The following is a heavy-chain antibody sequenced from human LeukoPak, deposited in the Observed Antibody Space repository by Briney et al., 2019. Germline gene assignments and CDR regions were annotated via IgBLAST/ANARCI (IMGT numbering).Heavy chain of an antibody. Sequence: SETLSLTCTVSGGSLSNYYWTWIRQPPGKGLEWIGYIYYSGSTNYNPSLESRVTISIDTSKNQFSLKLSSVTAADTAVYYCARPNSYYLGNAAFDIWGQGTMVTVSS. D-gene: IGHD4-11*01. J-gene: IGHJ3*02. CDR3: ARPNSYYLGNAAFDI. CDR1: GGSLSNYY. CDR2: IYYSGST. V-gene: IGHV4-59*01.